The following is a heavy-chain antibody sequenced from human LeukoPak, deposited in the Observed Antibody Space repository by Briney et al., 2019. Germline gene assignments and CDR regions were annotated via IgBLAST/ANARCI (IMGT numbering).Heavy chain of an antibody. Sequence: TGGSLRLSCATSGFAFTSYGIHWVRQAPGKGLEWVAVISDDGNNKNYADSVKGRFTISRDNSKNTVYLQMNGLRAEDTAVYYCARDQSGTWTFDYWGQGTLVTVSS. CDR2: ISDDGNNK. J-gene: IGHJ4*02. V-gene: IGHV3-30*19. CDR3: ARDQSGTWTFDY. D-gene: IGHD1-26*01. CDR1: GFAFTSYG.